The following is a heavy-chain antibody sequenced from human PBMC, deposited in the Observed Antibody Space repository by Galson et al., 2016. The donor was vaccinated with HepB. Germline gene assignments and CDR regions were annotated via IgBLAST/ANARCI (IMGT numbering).Heavy chain of an antibody. V-gene: IGHV4-34*01. J-gene: IGHJ2*01. D-gene: IGHD5/OR15-5a*01. Sequence: SETLSLTCAVYGGSFSGHFWSWIRQPPGKGLEWIGEINYDGSTNYDPSLKRRVTISVDTSKSQFSLNLTSVTAADTAVYFCARTDLVVGSRYFDLWGRGTLLAVSS. CDR1: GGSFSGHF. CDR3: ARTDLVVGSRYFDL. CDR2: INYDGST.